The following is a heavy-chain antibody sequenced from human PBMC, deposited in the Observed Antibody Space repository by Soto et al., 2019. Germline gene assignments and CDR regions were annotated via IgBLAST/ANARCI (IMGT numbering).Heavy chain of an antibody. J-gene: IGHJ6*02. V-gene: IGHV4-34*01. CDR3: GRGYSYGYLVIDYYGMDV. CDR2: INHSGST. Sequence: PSETLSLTCAVYGGSFSGYYWSWIRQPPGKGLEWIGEINHSGSTNYNPSLKSRVTISVDTSKNQFSLKLSSVTAADTAVYYCGRGYSYGYLVIDYYGMDVWGQGTTVTVSS. CDR1: GGSFSGYY. D-gene: IGHD5-18*01.